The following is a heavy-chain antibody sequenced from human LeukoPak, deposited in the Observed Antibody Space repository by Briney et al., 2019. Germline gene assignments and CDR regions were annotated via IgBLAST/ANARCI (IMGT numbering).Heavy chain of an antibody. Sequence: PSETLSLTCAVYGGSFSGYYWSWIRQPPGKGLEWIGEINHSGSTNYSPSLKSRVTISVDTSKNQFSLKLSSVTAADTAVYYCARRFHYDSSGYYYWGQGTLVTVSS. CDR1: GGSFSGYY. CDR3: ARRFHYDSSGYYY. V-gene: IGHV4-34*01. CDR2: INHSGST. D-gene: IGHD3-22*01. J-gene: IGHJ4*02.